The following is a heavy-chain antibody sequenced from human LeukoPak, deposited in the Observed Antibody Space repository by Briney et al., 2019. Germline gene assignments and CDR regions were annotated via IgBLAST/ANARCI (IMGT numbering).Heavy chain of an antibody. D-gene: IGHD2-2*01. V-gene: IGHV4-31*03. J-gene: IGHJ5*02. CDR1: GGSISSGGYY. CDR3: ARSDIVVVPAAFNWFDP. Sequence: PSQTLSLTCTVSGGSISSGGYYWSWIRQHPGKGLEWIGYIYYSGSTYYNPSLKSRVTISVDTSKNQFSLKLSSVTAADTAVYCCARSDIVVVPAAFNWFDPWGRGTLVTVSS. CDR2: IYYSGST.